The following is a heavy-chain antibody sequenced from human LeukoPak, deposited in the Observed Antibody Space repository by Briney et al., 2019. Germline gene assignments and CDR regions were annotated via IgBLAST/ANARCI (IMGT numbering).Heavy chain of an antibody. CDR2: ISSSGSTI. J-gene: IGHJ6*04. Sequence: PGGSLRLSCPASGFTFSSYEMNWVRQAPGKGLEWVSYISSSGSTIYYADSVKGRFTISRDNAKNSLYLQMNSLRAEDTAVYYCARDPYGGMDVWGKGTTVTVSS. D-gene: IGHD2-21*01. CDR3: ARDPYGGMDV. CDR1: GFTFSSYE. V-gene: IGHV3-48*03.